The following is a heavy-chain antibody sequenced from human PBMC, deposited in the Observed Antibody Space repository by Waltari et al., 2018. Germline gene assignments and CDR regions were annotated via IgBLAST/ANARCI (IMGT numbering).Heavy chain of an antibody. V-gene: IGHV1-8*02. CDR2: MKPNSGKT. Sequence: QVQLVQSGAEVRKAGASVRVSCKASGYPFTSYDVNWVRQATGQGLEWMGWMKPNSGKTGYAQKFQGRITMTRNTSISTAYMELSSLRSEDTAVDYCARLRISGYYYFFLDYWGQGTLVTVSS. CDR1: GYPFTSYD. CDR3: ARLRISGYYYFFLDY. D-gene: IGHD3-22*01. J-gene: IGHJ4*02.